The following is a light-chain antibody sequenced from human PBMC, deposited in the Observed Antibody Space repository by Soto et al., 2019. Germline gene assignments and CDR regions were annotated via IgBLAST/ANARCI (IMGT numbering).Light chain of an antibody. CDR3: QQYDNWPSWT. CDR2: GAS. J-gene: IGKJ1*01. CDR1: QSVSNN. Sequence: EIVMTQSPATLSVSPGERATLSCRASQSVSNNLAWYQQKPGQAPRLLIYGASTRATDIPARFSASGSGTEFTLTISSLQSEDFAVYYCQQYDNWPSWTFGQGTQVEI. V-gene: IGKV3-15*01.